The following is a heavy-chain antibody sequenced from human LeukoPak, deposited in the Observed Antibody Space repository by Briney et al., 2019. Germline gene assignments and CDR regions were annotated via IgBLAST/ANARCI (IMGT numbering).Heavy chain of an antibody. Sequence: GGSLRLSCAASGFTFSSHSMNWVRQAPGKGLEWVSSISSSSSYIYYADSMKGRFTISRDNAKNSLYLQMNSLRAEDTAVYYCARDGTYGGNGPFDYWGQGTLVTVSS. CDR2: ISSSSSYI. V-gene: IGHV3-21*01. J-gene: IGHJ4*02. CDR1: GFTFSSHS. D-gene: IGHD4-23*01. CDR3: ARDGTYGGNGPFDY.